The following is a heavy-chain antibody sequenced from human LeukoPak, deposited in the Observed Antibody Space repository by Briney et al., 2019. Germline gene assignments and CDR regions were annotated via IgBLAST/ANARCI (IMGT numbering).Heavy chain of an antibody. D-gene: IGHD3-22*01. CDR3: ARESVVVISLGAFDI. V-gene: IGHV3-23*01. J-gene: IGHJ3*02. CDR2: ISGSGEIT. CDR1: RFIFSSYA. Sequence: PGGSLRLSCAASRFIFSSYAMNWVRQAPGKGLEWISAISGSGEITYYADSVKGRFTISRDNSKNTLYLQMNSLRAEDTAVYYCARESVVVISLGAFDIWGQGTMVTVSS.